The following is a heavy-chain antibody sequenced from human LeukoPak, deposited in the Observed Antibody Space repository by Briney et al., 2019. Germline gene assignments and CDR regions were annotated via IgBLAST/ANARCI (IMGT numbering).Heavy chain of an antibody. J-gene: IGHJ4*02. Sequence: ASVKVSCKASGYTFNSYSITWVRQAPGQGLEWMGWISAYNGNTIYTQNLQGRVTMTTDTSTSTAYMELRSLRSDDTAVYYCARRYQLLWENFDYWGQGTLVTVSS. D-gene: IGHD2-2*01. V-gene: IGHV1-18*01. CDR3: ARRYQLLWENFDY. CDR1: GYTFNSYS. CDR2: ISAYNGNT.